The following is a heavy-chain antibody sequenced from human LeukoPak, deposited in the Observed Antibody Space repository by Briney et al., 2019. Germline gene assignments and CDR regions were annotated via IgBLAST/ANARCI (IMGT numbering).Heavy chain of an antibody. CDR1: GVSISSGGYY. CDR2: IYYSGST. J-gene: IGHJ3*02. V-gene: IGHV4-31*03. CDR3: ARGMEYYDFWSGYSEDDAFDI. D-gene: IGHD3-3*01. Sequence: KTSETLSLTCTVSGVSISSGGYYWSWIRQHPGKGLEWIGYIYYSGSTYYNPSLKSRVTISVDTSKNQFSLKLSSVTAADTAVYYCARGMEYYDFWSGYSEDDAFDIWGQGTMVTVSS.